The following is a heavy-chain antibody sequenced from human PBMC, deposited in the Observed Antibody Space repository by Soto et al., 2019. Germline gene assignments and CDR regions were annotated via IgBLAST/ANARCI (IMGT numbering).Heavy chain of an antibody. CDR3: ARVSSSSAFGMDV. Sequence: KTSATLSLTCAFSGGSISTINWWTWVRQPPGKGLDWIGEIYQTGSTSYNPSLESRVTISIDKSKNQFSLKLRSVTAADTAVYYCARVSSSSAFGMDVWGQGTTVTVSS. CDR1: GGSISTINW. CDR2: IYQTGST. J-gene: IGHJ6*02. D-gene: IGHD6-6*01. V-gene: IGHV4-4*02.